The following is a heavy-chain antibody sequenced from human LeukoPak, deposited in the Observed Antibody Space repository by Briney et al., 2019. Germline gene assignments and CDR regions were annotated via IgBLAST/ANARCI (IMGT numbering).Heavy chain of an antibody. Sequence: PGGPLRLSCAASGFTFSNYWMSWVRQAPGKGLEWVANIKQDGSEKYYVDSVKGRFTTSRDNARNSLHLQMNSLRAEDTAVYYCSRWGTYSSSWLGAFDIWGQGTMVTVSS. D-gene: IGHD6-13*01. CDR1: GFTFSNYW. CDR2: IKQDGSEK. V-gene: IGHV3-7*05. CDR3: SRWGTYSSSWLGAFDI. J-gene: IGHJ3*02.